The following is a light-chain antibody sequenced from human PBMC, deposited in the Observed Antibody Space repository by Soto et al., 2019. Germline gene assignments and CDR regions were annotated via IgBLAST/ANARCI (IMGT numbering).Light chain of an antibody. CDR2: GNS. CDR3: QSYDSSLSGVV. CDR1: SSNIGAGYD. J-gene: IGLJ2*01. V-gene: IGLV1-40*01. Sequence: QSVLTQPPSVSGAPGQRVTISCTGSSSNIGAGYDVHWYQQLPGTAPKLLIYGNSNRPSGVPDRFPGSKSGTSASLAITGLQAEDEADYYCQSYDSSLSGVVCGGGTKLTVL.